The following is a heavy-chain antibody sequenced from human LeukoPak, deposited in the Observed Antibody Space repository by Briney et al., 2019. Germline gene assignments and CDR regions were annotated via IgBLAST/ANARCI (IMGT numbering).Heavy chain of an antibody. D-gene: IGHD5-18*01. V-gene: IGHV3-74*01. CDR2: INSDGSST. Sequence: TGGTLRLSCAASGFTLSSYEMNWVRQAPGKGLVWVSRINSDGSSTSYADSVKGRFTISRDNAKNTLYLQMNSLRAEDTAVYYCARDYSYGYFDYWGQGTLVTVSS. J-gene: IGHJ4*02. CDR1: GFTLSSYE. CDR3: ARDYSYGYFDY.